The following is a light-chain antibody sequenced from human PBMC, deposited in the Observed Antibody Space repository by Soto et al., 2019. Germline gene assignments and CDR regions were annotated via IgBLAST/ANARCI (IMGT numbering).Light chain of an antibody. V-gene: IGLV2-14*01. CDR1: SSDVGGYNY. J-gene: IGLJ2*01. Sequence: QYALTQPASVSGSPGQSITISCTGTSSDVGGYNYVSWYQQHPGKAPKLMISEVSNRPSGVSNRFSGSKSGNTASLTISGLQAEDEADYYCSSYISSSTVVFGGGTKLTVL. CDR3: SSYISSSTVV. CDR2: EVS.